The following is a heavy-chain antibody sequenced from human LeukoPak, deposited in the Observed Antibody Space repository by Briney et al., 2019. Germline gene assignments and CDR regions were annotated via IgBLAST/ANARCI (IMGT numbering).Heavy chain of an antibody. Sequence: ASVKVSCKASGYIFTSYDINWVRQATGQGFEWMGWMNPNSGNTGYAQKFQGRVTITRNTSISTVYMELSRLRSEDTAVYYCAREDYYDSGSNDYWGQGTLVTVSS. D-gene: IGHD3-22*01. CDR1: GYIFTSYD. CDR2: MNPNSGNT. J-gene: IGHJ4*02. V-gene: IGHV1-8*03. CDR3: AREDYYDSGSNDY.